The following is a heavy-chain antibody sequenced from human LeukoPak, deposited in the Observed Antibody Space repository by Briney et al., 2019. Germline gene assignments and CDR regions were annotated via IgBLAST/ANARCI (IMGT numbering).Heavy chain of an antibody. CDR3: ARDRGHSSSNGTSWFDP. D-gene: IGHD1-14*01. J-gene: IGHJ5*02. CDR2: IYFSGST. V-gene: IGHV4-59*01. CDR1: GSSISSYY. Sequence: SETLSLTCTVSGSSISSYYWTWIRQPPGKGLEWIAYIYFSGSTNDNPSLKSRVTMSVDMSTNKFSLKVSSVTAADRAVYYCARDRGHSSSNGTSWFDPWGQGTLVTVSS.